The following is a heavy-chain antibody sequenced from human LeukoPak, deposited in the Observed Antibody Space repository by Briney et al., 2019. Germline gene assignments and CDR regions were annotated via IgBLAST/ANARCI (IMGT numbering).Heavy chain of an antibody. Sequence: HPGGSLRLSCAASGFTFGSYGMHWVRQAPGKGLEWVATMSYDGSNKHYADSVKGRVTISRDNAEKTLYLQMHSLRPEDTAVYFCAKDPSLVRGTKGYHFDHWGQGTQVTVSS. CDR3: AKDPSLVRGTKGYHFDH. D-gene: IGHD3-10*01. V-gene: IGHV3-30*18. CDR1: GFTFGSYG. CDR2: MSYDGSNK. J-gene: IGHJ4*02.